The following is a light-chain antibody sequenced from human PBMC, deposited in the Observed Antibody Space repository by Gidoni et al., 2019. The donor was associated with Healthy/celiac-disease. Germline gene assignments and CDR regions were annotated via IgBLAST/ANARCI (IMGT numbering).Light chain of an antibody. CDR3: QQYYSTGFT. Sequence: GERATINCKSSQSVLYSSNNKNYLAWYQQKPGQPPKLLIYWASTRESGVPDRFRGSGSGTDFTLTISSLQAEDVAVYYCQQYYSTGFTFGPGTKVEIK. V-gene: IGKV4-1*01. CDR2: WAS. CDR1: QSVLYSSNNKNY. J-gene: IGKJ3*01.